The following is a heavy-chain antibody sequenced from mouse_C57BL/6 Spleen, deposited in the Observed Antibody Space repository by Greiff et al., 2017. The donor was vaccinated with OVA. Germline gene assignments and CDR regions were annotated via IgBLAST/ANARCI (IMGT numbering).Heavy chain of an antibody. Sequence: VKLMESGAELVRPGASVTLSCKASGYTFTDYEMHWVKQTPVHGLEWIGAIDPETGGTAYNQKFKGKAILTADKSSSTAYMELRSLTSEDSAVYYCTRWLLRGFYAMDYWGQGTSVTVSS. CDR2: IDPETGGT. CDR3: TRWLLRGFYAMDY. D-gene: IGHD2-3*01. CDR1: GYTFTDYE. V-gene: IGHV1-15*01. J-gene: IGHJ4*01.